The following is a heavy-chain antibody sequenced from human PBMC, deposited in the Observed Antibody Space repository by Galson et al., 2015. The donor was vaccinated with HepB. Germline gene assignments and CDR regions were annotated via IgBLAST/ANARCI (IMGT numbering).Heavy chain of an antibody. J-gene: IGHJ6*02. D-gene: IGHD3-9*01. CDR3: ARGLDILTPLYCGMDV. CDR1: GFTFSSYG. V-gene: IGHV3-30*03. Sequence: SLRLSCAASGFTFSSYGMHWVRQAPGKGLEWVAGISYDGSNRYYADSVKGRFTIPRDNSKNTLYLQMNSLRAEDTAVYYCARGLDILTPLYCGMDVWGQGTTVTVSS. CDR2: ISYDGSNR.